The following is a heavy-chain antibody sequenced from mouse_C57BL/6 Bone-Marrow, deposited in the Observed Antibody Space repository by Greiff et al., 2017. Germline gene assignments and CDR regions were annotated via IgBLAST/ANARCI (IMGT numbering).Heavy chain of an antibody. Sequence: VQLQQSGAELARPGASVKLSCKASGYTFTSYGISWVKQRTGQGLEWIGEIYPRSGNTNYNEKFKGKATLTADKSSSTAYMELRSLTSEDSAVYYCARGRYYGAAWFAYWGQGTLVTVSA. CDR3: ARGRYYGAAWFAY. CDR1: GYTFTSYG. J-gene: IGHJ3*01. D-gene: IGHD1-1*01. V-gene: IGHV1-81*01. CDR2: IYPRSGNT.